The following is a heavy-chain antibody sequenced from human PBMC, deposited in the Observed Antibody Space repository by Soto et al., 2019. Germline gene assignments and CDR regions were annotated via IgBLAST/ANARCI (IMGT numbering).Heavy chain of an antibody. V-gene: IGHV4-34*01. CDR2: INHSGTT. J-gene: IGHJ5*02. D-gene: IGHD6-19*01. CDR3: ASGPGSGWYWFDP. Sequence: SETLSLTCAVYGGSFSSYFWSWIHQPPGKGLEWIGEINHSGTTYYNPSLKSRVTISVDTSKNQFSLKLSSVTAADTAVYYCASGPGSGWYWFDPWGQGTLVTVSS. CDR1: GGSFSSYF.